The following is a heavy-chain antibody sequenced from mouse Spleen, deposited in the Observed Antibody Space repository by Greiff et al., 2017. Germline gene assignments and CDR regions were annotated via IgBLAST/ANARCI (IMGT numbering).Heavy chain of an antibody. CDR1: GFTFTSYW. J-gene: IGHJ3*01. CDR2: INPSSGYT. V-gene: IGHV1-7*01. Sequence: QVQLQQSGAELAKPGASVKLSCKASGFTFTSYWMHWVKQRPGQGLEWIGYINPSSGYTKYNQKFKDKATLTADKSSSTAYMQLSSLTYADSAVFYRERSELYDGGWAYWGQGTLVTVSA. D-gene: IGHD2-12*01. CDR3: ERSELYDGGWAY.